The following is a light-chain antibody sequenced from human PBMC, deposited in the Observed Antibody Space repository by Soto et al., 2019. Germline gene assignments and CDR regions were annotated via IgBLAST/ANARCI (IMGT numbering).Light chain of an antibody. CDR3: QQGHNAPRT. J-gene: IGKJ4*01. Sequence: DIQMTQSPSSLSASVVDRVTITCRASQSISSYLIWYQQKPGKAPQLLIYDASTLQSGVPSRFSGSGSGTEFTLTISSLQPDDFATYYCQQGHNAPRTFGGGTKVEIK. CDR2: DAS. CDR1: QSISSY. V-gene: IGKV1-39*01.